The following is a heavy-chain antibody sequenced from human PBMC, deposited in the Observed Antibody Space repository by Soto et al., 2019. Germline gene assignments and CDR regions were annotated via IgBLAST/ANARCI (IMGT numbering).Heavy chain of an antibody. J-gene: IGHJ4*03. CDR3: ASNWVRARNRYHLDF. CDR2: ISHGATRK. Sequence: GGSMRLACAASRFTFSDYGMHWVRQAPGKGLEWVAGISHGATRKSYSDSVKGRFIISRDNSKKMLYLQLNSLIREYTAVYYCASNWVRARNRYHLDFWGRGTLVTVSS. V-gene: IGHV3-33*05. CDR1: RFTFSDYG. D-gene: IGHD1-1*01.